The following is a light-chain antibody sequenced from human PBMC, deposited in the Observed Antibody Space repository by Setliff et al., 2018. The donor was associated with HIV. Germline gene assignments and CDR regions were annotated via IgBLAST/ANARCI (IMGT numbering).Light chain of an antibody. CDR3: SSYTSSSTPYV. CDR1: SSDVGGYNY. Sequence: QSVLTQPASVSGSPGQSITISCTGTSSDVGGYNYVSWYQQHPGKAPKLMIYDVSKRPSGVSNRFSGSKSGNTASLTISGLQAEDEADYYCSSYTSSSTPYVFGTGTKVIVL. CDR2: DVS. V-gene: IGLV2-14*01. J-gene: IGLJ1*01.